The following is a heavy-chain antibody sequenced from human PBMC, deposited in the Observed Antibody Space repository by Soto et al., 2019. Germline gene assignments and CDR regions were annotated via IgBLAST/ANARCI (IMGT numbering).Heavy chain of an antibody. J-gene: IGHJ6*02. V-gene: IGHV4-34*01. D-gene: IGHD3-16*02. CDR2: INHSGST. CDR3: ARAIPSFGGVIVIPLSSGYYYSGMDV. Sequence: SETLSLTCAVYGGCFSGYYWSWIRQPPGKGLEWIGEINHSGSTNYNPSLKSRVTISVDTSKNQFSLKLSSVTAAATAVYYCARAIPSFGGVIVIPLSSGYYYSGMDVWGQGTTVTVSS. CDR1: GGCFSGYY.